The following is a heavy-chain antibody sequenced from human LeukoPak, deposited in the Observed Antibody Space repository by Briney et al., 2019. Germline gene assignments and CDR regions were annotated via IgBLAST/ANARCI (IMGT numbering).Heavy chain of an antibody. CDR1: GFTFSDYY. J-gene: IGHJ4*02. V-gene: IGHV3-11*04. CDR2: ISSSASTI. CDR3: ARRAARPPSFDY. D-gene: IGHD6-6*01. Sequence: GGSLRLSCAASGFTFSDYYMNWIRQAPGKGLEWVSYISSSASTIYYADSVKGRFTISRDNAKNSLFLQMNSLRAEDTAVFSCARRAARPPSFDYWGRGTLVTVSS.